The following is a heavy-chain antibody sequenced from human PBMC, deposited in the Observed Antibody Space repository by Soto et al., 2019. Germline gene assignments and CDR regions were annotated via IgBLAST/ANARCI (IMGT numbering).Heavy chain of an antibody. D-gene: IGHD1-7*01. CDR1: GYTFTSYY. CDR3: ARGGGITGTTWLAYYYGMDV. J-gene: IGHJ6*02. Sequence: ASVKVSCKASGYTFTSYYMHWVRQAPGQGLEWMGIINPSGGSTSYAQKFQGRVTMTRDTSTSTVYMELSSLRSEDTAVYYCARGGGITGTTWLAYYYGMDVWGQGTTVTVSS. V-gene: IGHV1-46*01. CDR2: INPSGGST.